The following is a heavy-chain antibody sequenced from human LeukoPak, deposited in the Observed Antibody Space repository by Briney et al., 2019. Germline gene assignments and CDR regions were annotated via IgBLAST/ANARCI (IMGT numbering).Heavy chain of an antibody. V-gene: IGHV1-69*04. CDR2: IIPIFGIA. J-gene: IGHJ5*02. CDR3: ARDRVVVVPAAGFDP. D-gene: IGHD2-2*01. Sequence: SVKVSCKASGGTFSSYAISWVRQAPGQGLEWMGRIIPIFGIANYAQKFQGRVTITADKSTSTAYMELSSLRSEDTAVNYCARDRVVVVPAAGFDPWGQGTLVTVSS. CDR1: GGTFSSYA.